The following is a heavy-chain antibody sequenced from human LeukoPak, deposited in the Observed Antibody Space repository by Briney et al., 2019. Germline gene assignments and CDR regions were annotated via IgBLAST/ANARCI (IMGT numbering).Heavy chain of an antibody. D-gene: IGHD1-26*01. CDR3: ARPGAVWNFDY. CDR2: INPNRGGA. CDR1: VYTFVDYY. Sequence: ASVRVSCTPSVYTFVDYYLHWVRQAPGQRPEWMGWINPNRGGATYAQNFQGRVTMTRDTSISAAYMELNRLTSDDPAVYYCARPGAVWNFDYWGQGTLVTVSS. V-gene: IGHV1-2*02. J-gene: IGHJ4*02.